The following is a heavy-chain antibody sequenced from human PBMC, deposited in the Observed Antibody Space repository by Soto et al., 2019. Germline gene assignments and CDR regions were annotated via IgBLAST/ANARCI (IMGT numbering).Heavy chain of an antibody. Sequence: SETLSLTCTVSGGSISSGGYYWSWIRQHPGKGLEWIGYIYYSGSTYYNPSLKSRLTISIDTSKNQFSLKLSSVTAADTAVYYCAREASYCSSTSCYDWGQGTLVTVSS. CDR2: IYYSGST. V-gene: IGHV4-31*03. D-gene: IGHD2-2*01. CDR3: AREASYCSSTSCYD. J-gene: IGHJ4*02. CDR1: GGSISSGGYY.